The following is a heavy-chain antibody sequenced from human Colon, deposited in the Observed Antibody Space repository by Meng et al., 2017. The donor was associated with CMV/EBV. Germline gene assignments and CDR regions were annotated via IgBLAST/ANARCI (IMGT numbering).Heavy chain of an antibody. CDR1: EYTFTPYY. Sequence: QVPLVKSGGEVKKPGASVKVSCKASEYTFTPYYIRGGRQAPGQGLEWVGCMLPKTGALDYARKFRGRITLTTDTSITTAYMELSGLTSDDTAVYYCIRENWYYDYWGLGTLVTVSS. J-gene: IGHJ4*02. CDR2: MLPKTGAL. D-gene: IGHD1-1*01. V-gene: IGHV1-2*02. CDR3: IRENWYYDY.